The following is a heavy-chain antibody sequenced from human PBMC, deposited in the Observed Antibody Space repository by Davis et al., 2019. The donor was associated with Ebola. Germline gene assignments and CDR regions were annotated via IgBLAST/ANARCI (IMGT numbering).Heavy chain of an antibody. D-gene: IGHD3-10*01. Sequence: SGPTLVKPTQTLTLTCTFSGFSLSTSGVGVGWIRQPPGKALEWLALIDWDDDKYYSTSLKTRLTISKDTSKNQVVLTMTNMDPVDTATYYCARMPTYGSGSYYDYWGQGTLVTVSS. J-gene: IGHJ4*02. V-gene: IGHV2-70*01. CDR1: GFSLSTSGVG. CDR3: ARMPTYGSGSYYDY. CDR2: IDWDDDK.